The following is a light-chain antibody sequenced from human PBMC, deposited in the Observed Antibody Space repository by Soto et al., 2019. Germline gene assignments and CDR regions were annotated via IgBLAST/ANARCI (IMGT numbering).Light chain of an antibody. CDR3: QQYSNWPPIT. CDR2: AAS. CDR1: QSISSY. V-gene: IGKV1-39*01. Sequence: DIPVTQYPSSLSASVRERITMXSRASQSISSYLNWYQQKPGKAPKLLIYAASSLQSGVPSRFSGSGSGTDFTLTISSLQSEDFAVYYCQQYSNWPPITFGQGTRLEIK. J-gene: IGKJ5*01.